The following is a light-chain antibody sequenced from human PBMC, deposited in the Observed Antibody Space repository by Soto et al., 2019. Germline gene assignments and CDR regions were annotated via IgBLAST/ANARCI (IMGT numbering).Light chain of an antibody. Sequence: EIVLTQSPGTLSLSPGERATLSCRASQSVSTTYLAWYQQKPGQAPRLLIYGTSIRATGIPDRFSGSGSGTDFTITINRLEPEDFAVYSCQHYGSSPYTFGQGTKLEIK. V-gene: IGKV3-20*01. CDR3: QHYGSSPYT. J-gene: IGKJ2*01. CDR1: QSVSTTY. CDR2: GTS.